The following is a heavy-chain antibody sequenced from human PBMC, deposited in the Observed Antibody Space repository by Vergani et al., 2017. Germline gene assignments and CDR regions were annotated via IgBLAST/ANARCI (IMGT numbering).Heavy chain of an antibody. Sequence: QLQLQESGPGLVKPSETLSLTCTVSGGSFSSSSYYWGWIRQPPGKGLECIGSIYYSGSTYYNPSLTSRVTITVDTSNKQFSLKLRSVTAADTAVYYCARDFWDYGSSGYSAWDWWGQGTLVTVSS. J-gene: IGHJ4*02. D-gene: IGHD3-22*01. CDR1: GGSFSSSSYY. CDR3: ARDFWDYGSSGYSAWDW. V-gene: IGHV4-39*07. CDR2: IYYSGST.